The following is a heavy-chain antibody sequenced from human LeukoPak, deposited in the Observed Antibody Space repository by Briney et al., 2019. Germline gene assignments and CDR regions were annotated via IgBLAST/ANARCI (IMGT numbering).Heavy chain of an antibody. CDR3: ARQWFTKPFFDY. D-gene: IGHD3-22*01. V-gene: IGHV4-39*07. J-gene: IGHJ4*02. CDR2: IYYSGST. Sequence: SETLSLTCTVSGGSISSSSYYWGWIRQPPGTGLEWIGSIYYSGSTYYNPSLKSRVTISVDTSKNQFSLKLSSVTAADTAVYYCARQWFTKPFFDYWGQGTLVTVSS. CDR1: GGSISSSSYY.